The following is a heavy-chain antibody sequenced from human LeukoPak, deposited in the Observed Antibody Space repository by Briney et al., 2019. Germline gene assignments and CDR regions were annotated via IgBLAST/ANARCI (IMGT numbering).Heavy chain of an antibody. J-gene: IGHJ4*02. CDR2: IRGSGERT. D-gene: IGHD3-9*01. CDR1: GFTFSSYA. V-gene: IGHV3-23*01. Sequence: GGSLRLSCAASGFTFSSYAMSWVRQAPGKGLEWVSLIRGSGERTYHADSVKGRFTISRDNSKNILYLQMNSLRAEDTAVYYCAKDYDILTGYPDYWGQGTLVTVSS. CDR3: AKDYDILTGYPDY.